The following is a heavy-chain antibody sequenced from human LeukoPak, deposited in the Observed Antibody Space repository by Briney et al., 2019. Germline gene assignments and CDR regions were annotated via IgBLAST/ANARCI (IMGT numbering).Heavy chain of an antibody. CDR2: IYHSGST. CDR3: ARQPANTAAFDI. J-gene: IGHJ3*02. Sequence: SETLSLTCTVSGGSISDYYWCWIRQPPGKELEWIGYIYHSGSTTYKPSLKSRVTMSVDTSKNQFSLKLSSVTAADAAVYYCARQPANTAAFDIWAPGTMVTVS. D-gene: IGHD5-18*01. CDR1: GGSISDYY. V-gene: IGHV4-59*08.